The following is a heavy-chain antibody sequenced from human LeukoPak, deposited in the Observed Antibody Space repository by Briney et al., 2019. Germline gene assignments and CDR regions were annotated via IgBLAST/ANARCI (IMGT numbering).Heavy chain of an antibody. CDR3: ARDPYGSGSYCPGDY. Sequence: GGSLRLSCAASGFIFSSYAMHWVRQAPGKWLEWVAVISYDGSNKYYADSVKGRFTISRDNSKNTLYLQMNSLRPEDTAVYYCARDPYGSGSYCPGDYWGQGTLVTVSS. D-gene: IGHD3-10*01. J-gene: IGHJ4*02. CDR2: ISYDGSNK. V-gene: IGHV3-30*04. CDR1: GFIFSSYA.